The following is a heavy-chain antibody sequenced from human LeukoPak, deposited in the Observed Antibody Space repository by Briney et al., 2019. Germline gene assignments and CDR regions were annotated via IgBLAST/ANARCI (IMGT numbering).Heavy chain of an antibody. D-gene: IGHD3-22*01. CDR2: IYYSGST. CDR1: VGSSSSGDYY. J-gene: IGHJ4*02. V-gene: IGHV4-30-4*01. Sequence: SQTLSLTCTVSVGSSSSGDYYWSWIRQPPGKGLEWIGYIYYSGSTYYNPSLKSRVTISVDTSKNQFSLKLSSVTAADTAVYYCAGLVGRYSSGLYYYYFDYWGQRTLVTVSS. CDR3: AGLVGRYSSGLYYYYFDY.